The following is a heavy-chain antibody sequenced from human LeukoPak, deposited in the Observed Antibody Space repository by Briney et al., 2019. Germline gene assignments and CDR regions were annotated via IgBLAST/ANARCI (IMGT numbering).Heavy chain of an antibody. CDR3: ARAGASSWYSYYYYYMDV. V-gene: IGHV4-34*01. Sequence: SETLSLTCTVSGGSISSYYWSWLRQPPGHGLEWFGEINHSGSTNYNPSLKSRVTISVDTSKNQFSLKLSSVTAADTAVYYCARAGASSWYSYYYYYMDVWGKGTTVTVSS. J-gene: IGHJ6*03. CDR1: GGSISSYY. CDR2: INHSGST. D-gene: IGHD6-13*01.